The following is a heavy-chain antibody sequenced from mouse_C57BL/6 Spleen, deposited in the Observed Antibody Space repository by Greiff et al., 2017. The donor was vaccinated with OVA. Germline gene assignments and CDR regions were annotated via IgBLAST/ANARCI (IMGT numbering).Heavy chain of an antibody. CDR1: GYTFTSYW. CDR2: IDPSDSYT. CDR3: ARWGYGSIDWYFDV. V-gene: IGHV1-69*01. Sequence: QVQLQQPGAELVMPGASVKLSCKASGYTFTSYWMHWVKQRPGQGLEWIGEIDPSDSYTNYNQKFKGKSTLTVDKSSSTAYMQLSSLTSEDSAVYYCARWGYGSIDWYFDVWGTVTTVTVSS. D-gene: IGHD1-1*01. J-gene: IGHJ1*03.